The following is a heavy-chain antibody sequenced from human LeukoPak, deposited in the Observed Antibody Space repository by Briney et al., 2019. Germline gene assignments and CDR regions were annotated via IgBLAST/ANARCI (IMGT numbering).Heavy chain of an antibody. CDR1: GYSISSGYY. J-gene: IGHJ3*02. D-gene: IGHD1-1*01. CDR3: ARDRRQQLERLAFDI. Sequence: PSETPSLTCTVSGYSISSGYYWGWIRQPPGKGLEWIGSIYHSGSTYYNPSLKSRATISVDTSKNQFSLKLSSVTAADTAVYYCARDRRQQLERLAFDIWGQGTMVTVSS. CDR2: IYHSGST. V-gene: IGHV4-38-2*02.